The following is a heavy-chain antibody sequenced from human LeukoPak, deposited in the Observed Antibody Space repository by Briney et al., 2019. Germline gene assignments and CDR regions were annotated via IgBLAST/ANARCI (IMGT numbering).Heavy chain of an antibody. V-gene: IGHV3-21*04. CDR3: AKFRKPMALLDAFDM. CDR1: GFTFSSYG. J-gene: IGHJ3*02. Sequence: GGSLRLSCAASGFTFSSYGMHWVRQAPGKGLEWVSSISSSSSYIYSADSVKGRFTISRDNARNSLYLRMNSLRAEDTAVYFCAKFRKPMALLDAFDMWGQGTMVTVSS. D-gene: IGHD1-14*01. CDR2: ISSSSSYI.